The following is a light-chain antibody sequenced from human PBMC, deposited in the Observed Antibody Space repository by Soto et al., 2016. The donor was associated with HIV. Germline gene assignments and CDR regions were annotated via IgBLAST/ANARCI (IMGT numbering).Light chain of an antibody. CDR1: NLRTYY. V-gene: IGLV3-19*01. CDR2: GKN. Sequence: SSELTQDPVVSVALGQTVRITCQGDNLRTYYATWYQQKSGQAPVVVIYGKNNRPSGIPDRFFGSNSGNTASLTITGAQAEDEADYYCNSRDSSGNHVIFAGGTKLTVL. CDR3: NSRDSSGNHVI. J-gene: IGLJ2*01.